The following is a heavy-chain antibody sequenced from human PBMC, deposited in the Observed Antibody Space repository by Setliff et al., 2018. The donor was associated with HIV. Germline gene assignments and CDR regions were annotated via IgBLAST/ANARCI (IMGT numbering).Heavy chain of an antibody. CDR2: ISAYNGNT. D-gene: IGHD4-17*01. J-gene: IGHJ6*03. CDR3: ARGGDYLGIPSYYYYYLAV. V-gene: IGHV1-18*01. Sequence: ASVKVSCKASGYNFNSYGISWLRQAPGQGLEWMGWISAYNGNTNYARNFQGRVTLTTDTSTSTAHMELRSLRSEDTAVYYCARGGDYLGIPSYYYYYLAVWGKGTTVTVSS. CDR1: GYNFNSYG.